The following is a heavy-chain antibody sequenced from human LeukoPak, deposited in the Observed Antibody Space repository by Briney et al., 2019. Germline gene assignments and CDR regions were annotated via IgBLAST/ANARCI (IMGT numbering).Heavy chain of an antibody. CDR3: ARQAAVAYDC. D-gene: IGHD6-19*01. J-gene: IGHJ4*02. Sequence: SETLSLTCTVSGGSISGYYWSWIRQPPGKGLEWIGYIYYSGSTNYNPSLKSRVTMSVDTSKNQFSLKLSSVTAADTAVYYCARQAAVAYDCWGQGTLVTVSS. CDR1: GGSISGYY. V-gene: IGHV4-59*08. CDR2: IYYSGST.